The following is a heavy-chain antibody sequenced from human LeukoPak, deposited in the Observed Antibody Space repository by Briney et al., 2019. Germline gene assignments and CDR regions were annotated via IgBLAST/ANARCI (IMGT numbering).Heavy chain of an antibody. CDR3: ATGEVAAAAYFDY. D-gene: IGHD6-13*01. Sequence: ASVKVSCKVSGYTLTELSMHWVGQAPGKGLEGMGGFDPEDGETIYAQKFQGRVTMTEDTSTDTAYMELSSLRSEDTAVYYCATGEVAAAAYFDYWGQGPLVTVSS. CDR1: GYTLTELS. CDR2: FDPEDGET. J-gene: IGHJ4*02. V-gene: IGHV1-24*01.